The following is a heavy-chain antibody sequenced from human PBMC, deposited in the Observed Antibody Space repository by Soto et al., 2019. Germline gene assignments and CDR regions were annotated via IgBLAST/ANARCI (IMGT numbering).Heavy chain of an antibody. Sequence: PSGTLSLTCTVSGGSISSGGHYWSWIRQHPGKGLEWIGYIYYSGSTYYNPSLKSRVTITVDTSKNQFSLKLSSVTAADTAVYYCGRANNSWYLSNYYQHSTDVWGHGTTVTVS. CDR2: IYYSGST. CDR1: GGSISSGGHY. CDR3: GRANNSWYLSNYYQHSTDV. V-gene: IGHV4-31*03. J-gene: IGHJ6*02. D-gene: IGHD6-13*01.